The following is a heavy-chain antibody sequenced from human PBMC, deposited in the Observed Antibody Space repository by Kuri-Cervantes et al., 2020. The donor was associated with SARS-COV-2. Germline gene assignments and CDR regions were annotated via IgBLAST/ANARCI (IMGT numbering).Heavy chain of an antibody. V-gene: IGHV3-9*01. CDR2: ISWNSGSI. CDR3: ARDLEIFGVPYGYGMDV. CDR1: GFTFDDYA. J-gene: IGHJ6*02. Sequence: GGSLRLSCAASGFTFDDYAMLWVRQAPGKGLEWVSGISWNSGSIGYADSVKGRFTISRDNSKNTLYLQMNSLRAEDTAVYYCARDLEIFGVPYGYGMDVWGQGTTVTVSS. D-gene: IGHD3-3*01.